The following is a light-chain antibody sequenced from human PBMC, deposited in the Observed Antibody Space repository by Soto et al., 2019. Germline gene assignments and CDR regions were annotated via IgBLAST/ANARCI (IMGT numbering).Light chain of an antibody. CDR3: AAWDDSLDGVV. CDR2: CNN. Sequence: QSVLTQPPSASGTPGQRVTISCSGSSSNIGSNTVNWYQQLPGTAPKLLIYCNNQRPSGVPARFSGSKSGTSASLAISGLQSEDEADYYCAAWDDSLDGVVFGGGTKLTVL. V-gene: IGLV1-44*01. CDR1: SSNIGSNT. J-gene: IGLJ2*01.